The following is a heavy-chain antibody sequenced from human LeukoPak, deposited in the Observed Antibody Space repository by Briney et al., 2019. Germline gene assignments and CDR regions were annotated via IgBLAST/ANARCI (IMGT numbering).Heavy chain of an antibody. Sequence: GGSLRLSCAVSGFALSSNYMSWVRQAPGKGLEWVSILYSGGSTYYANSVKGRFTVSRDNSKNTLYLQMNSLRAEDTAVYYCARDRAGDGYYDYWGQGTLVTVSS. CDR3: ARDRAGDGYYDY. D-gene: IGHD2-21*01. V-gene: IGHV3-66*01. J-gene: IGHJ4*02. CDR2: LYSGGST. CDR1: GFALSSNY.